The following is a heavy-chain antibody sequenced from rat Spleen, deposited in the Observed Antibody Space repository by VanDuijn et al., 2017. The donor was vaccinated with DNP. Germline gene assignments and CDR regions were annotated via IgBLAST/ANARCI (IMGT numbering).Heavy chain of an antibody. CDR1: GFSLTSYG. CDR2: ISSGGAT. CDR3: ARSGGAGGDY. V-gene: IGHV2S12*01. Sequence: QVQLKESGPGLVQPSQTLSLTCTVSGFSLTSYGVSWVRQPPGKGLEWIAAISSGGATFYNSAFKSRLSISRDTSKSQVFLKMNSVQTEDTAMYFCARSGGAGGDYWGQGVMVTVSS. D-gene: IGHD4-3*01. J-gene: IGHJ2*01.